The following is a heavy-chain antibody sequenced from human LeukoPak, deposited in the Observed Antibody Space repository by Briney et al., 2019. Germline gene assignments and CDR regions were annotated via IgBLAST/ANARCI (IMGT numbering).Heavy chain of an antibody. CDR1: GFTLSNYW. D-gene: IGHD3-3*01. CDR3: ARADPYED. V-gene: IGHV3-7*02. J-gene: IGHJ4*02. CDR2: IKEDGSEK. Sequence: GGSLRLSCAGSGFTLSNYWMTWVRQAPGKGLEWVANIKEDGSEKYYVDSVKGRFTISRDNAKNSLYLQMNSLRAEDTAVYYCARADPYEDWGQGTLVTVSS.